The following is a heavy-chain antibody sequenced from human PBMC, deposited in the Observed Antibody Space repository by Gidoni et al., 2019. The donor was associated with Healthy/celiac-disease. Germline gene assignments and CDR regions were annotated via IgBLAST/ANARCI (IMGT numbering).Heavy chain of an antibody. D-gene: IGHD2-2*01. Sequence: QVQLVQSGAEVKKPGASVKVSCKASGYTFTGYYMHWVRKAPGQGLEWMGWIKPNSGGTNYAQKFQGRVTMTRDTSISTAYMELSRLRSDDTAVYYCARERAPPDQSTSSDNGYYYYYGMDVWGQGTTVTVSS. J-gene: IGHJ6*02. V-gene: IGHV1-2*02. CDR3: ARERAPPDQSTSSDNGYYYYYGMDV. CDR1: GYTFTGYY. CDR2: IKPNSGGT.